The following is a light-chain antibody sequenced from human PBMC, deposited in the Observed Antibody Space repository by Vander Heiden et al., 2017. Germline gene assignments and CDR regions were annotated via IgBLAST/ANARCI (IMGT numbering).Light chain of an antibody. V-gene: IGLV1-44*01. J-gene: IGLJ3*02. CDR1: SSNIGSNT. Sequence: QSVLTQPPSAAGTPGRGVTYSCSGSSSNIGSNTVNWYQQLPGTAPNLLIYSNNQRPSGVPDRFSGPKSGTSASLAISGLQSEDEADYYCAAWDDSLNGWVFGGGTKLTVL. CDR2: SNN. CDR3: AAWDDSLNGWV.